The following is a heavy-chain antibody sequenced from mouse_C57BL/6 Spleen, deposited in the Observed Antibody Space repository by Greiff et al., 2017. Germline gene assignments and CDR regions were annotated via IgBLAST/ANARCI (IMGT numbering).Heavy chain of an antibody. CDR3: AGYGNTYYAMDY. CDR2: INPSTGGT. Sequence: EVQLQQSGPELVKPGASVKISCKASGYSFTGYYMHWVKQSSEKSLEWIGEINPSTGGTSYNQKFKGKATLTVDKSSSTAYMQLKSLTSEDSAVYYCAGYGNTYYAMDYWGQGTSVTVSS. J-gene: IGHJ4*01. CDR1: GYSFTGYY. D-gene: IGHD2-10*02. V-gene: IGHV1-43*01.